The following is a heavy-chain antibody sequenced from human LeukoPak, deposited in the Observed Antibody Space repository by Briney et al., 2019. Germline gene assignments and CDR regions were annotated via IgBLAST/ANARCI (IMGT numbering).Heavy chain of an antibody. J-gene: IGHJ6*03. Sequence: SETLSLTCTVSGGSISSSSYYWGWIRQPPGKGLEWIGSIYYSGSTYYNPSLNSRVTISVDTSKNQFSLKLSSVTAADTAVYYCARQNPYYYYYYMDVWGKGTTVTVSS. CDR1: GGSISSSSYY. CDR3: ARQNPYYYYYYMDV. CDR2: IYYSGST. V-gene: IGHV4-39*01.